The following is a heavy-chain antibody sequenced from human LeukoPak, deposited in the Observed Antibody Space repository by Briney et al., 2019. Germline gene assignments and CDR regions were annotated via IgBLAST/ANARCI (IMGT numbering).Heavy chain of an antibody. D-gene: IGHD3-16*01. V-gene: IGHV4-59*01. CDR2: IHNSGTS. CDR3: TRGAGWLIDY. CDR1: DDSLSDYY. Sequence: PSETLSLTCTVSDDSLSDYYRGWIRQPPGKGLEWIGYIHNSGTSTYNLSLKSRVTISADTSKNQFSLKLNSMTTADTAVYYCTRGAGWLIDYWGQGILVTVSS. J-gene: IGHJ4*02.